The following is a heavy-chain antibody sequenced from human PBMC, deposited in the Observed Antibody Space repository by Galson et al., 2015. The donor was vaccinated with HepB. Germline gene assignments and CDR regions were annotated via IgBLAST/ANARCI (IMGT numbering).Heavy chain of an antibody. J-gene: IGHJ3*02. V-gene: IGHV1-18*01. CDR2: ISAYNSNT. CDR3: ASLCEAAASDAFDI. Sequence: SVKVSCKASGYTFTSYGISWVRQAPGQGLEWMGCISAYNSNTNYAQTLKGRVTMTTDTSTNTPYMEMRSLRSDDTAVYYCASLCEAAASDAFDIWGQGTLVTVSS. D-gene: IGHD2-2*01. CDR1: GYTFTSYG.